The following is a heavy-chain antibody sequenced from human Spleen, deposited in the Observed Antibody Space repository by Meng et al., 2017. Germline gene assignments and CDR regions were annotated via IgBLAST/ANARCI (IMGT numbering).Heavy chain of an antibody. D-gene: IGHD2-15*01. V-gene: IGHV7-4-1*02. CDR3: EGGGFCSGGSCYLGNDAFDI. Sequence: ASVKVSCKASGYTFTSYAMNWVRQAPGQGLEWMGWINTNTGNPTYAQGFTGRFVFYLDTSVSTAYLQISSLQADDTAVYYCEGGGFCSGGSCYLGNDAFDIWGQGTMVTVSS. CDR2: INTNTGNP. CDR1: GYTFTSYA. J-gene: IGHJ3*02.